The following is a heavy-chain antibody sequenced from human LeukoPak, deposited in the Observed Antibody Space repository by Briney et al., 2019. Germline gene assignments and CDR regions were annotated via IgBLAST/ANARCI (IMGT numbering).Heavy chain of an antibody. V-gene: IGHV1-8*01. Sequence: ASVKVSCKASGYTFTSYDINWVRQATGQGLEWMGWMNPNSGNTGYAQKFQGRVTMTGNTSISTAYMELSSLRSEDTAVYYCARGQNTLRYFDWLSADPDFDYWGQGTLVTVSS. CDR3: ARGQNTLRYFDWLSADPDFDY. CDR1: GYTFTSYD. D-gene: IGHD3-9*01. CDR2: MNPNSGNT. J-gene: IGHJ4*02.